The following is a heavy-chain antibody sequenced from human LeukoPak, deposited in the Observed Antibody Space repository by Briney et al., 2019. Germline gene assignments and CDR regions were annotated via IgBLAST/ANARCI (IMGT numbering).Heavy chain of an antibody. CDR1: GYTFTGYY. D-gene: IGHD3-22*01. CDR2: INPNSGGT. CDR3: ERAYPTYYYESSGYYFDY. V-gene: IGHV1-2*02. J-gene: IGHJ4*02. Sequence: ASVKVSCKASGYTFTGYYMHWVRQPPGQGLEWMGWINPNSGGTNYAQKFQGRVTMTRDTSIRKAYMELSRLRSDDTAVYYCERAYPTYYYESSGYYFDYWGQETLVSVSS.